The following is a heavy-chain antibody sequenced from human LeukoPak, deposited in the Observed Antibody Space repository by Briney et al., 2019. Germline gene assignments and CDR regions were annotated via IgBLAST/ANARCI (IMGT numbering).Heavy chain of an antibody. CDR2: INHNGNVN. J-gene: IGHJ6*02. V-gene: IGHV3-7*03. D-gene: IGHD3-16*01. CDR3: ARGGGLDV. Sequence: GGSLRLSCAASGFTFSHAWMTWVRQAPGKGLEWVASINHNGNVNYYVDSVKGRFTISRDNAKNSLYLQMSNLRAEDTAVYFCARGGGLDVWGQGATVTVSS. CDR1: GFTFSHAW.